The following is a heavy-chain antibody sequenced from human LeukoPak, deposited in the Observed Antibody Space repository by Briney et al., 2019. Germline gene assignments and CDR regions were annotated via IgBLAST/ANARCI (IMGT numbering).Heavy chain of an antibody. V-gene: IGHV3-23*01. Sequence: GGSLRLSCLVSGFSFSDYAMSWVRRAPGKGLEWVSAITGSGQTKYYADSVKGRFTMSRDNSTNTLYLQLNSLRDEDTAEYFCAKESLVVIESSFDNWGQGTLVLVSS. J-gene: IGHJ4*02. D-gene: IGHD3-22*01. CDR1: GFSFSDYA. CDR2: ITGSGQTK. CDR3: AKESLVVIESSFDN.